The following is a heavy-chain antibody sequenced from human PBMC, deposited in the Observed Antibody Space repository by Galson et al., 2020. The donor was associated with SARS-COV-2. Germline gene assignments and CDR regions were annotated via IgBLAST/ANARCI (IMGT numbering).Heavy chain of an antibody. CDR3: AGRVAGAGSLHI. D-gene: IGHD6-13*01. J-gene: IGHJ3*02. V-gene: IGHV6-1*01. CDR1: VDSVSSNSAA. Sequence: SQTLSLTCAISVDSVSSNSAAWHWIRQSPSRGLEWLGRTYYRSQWSTDYAVSVKSRITINPDTSKNQFSLQLNSVTPEDTAIYYCAGRVAGAGSLHIWGQGTMVIVSS. CDR2: TYYRSQWST.